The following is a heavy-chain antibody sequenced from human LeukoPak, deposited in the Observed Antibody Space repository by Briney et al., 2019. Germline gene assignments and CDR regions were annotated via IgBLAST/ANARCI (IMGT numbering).Heavy chain of an antibody. J-gene: IGHJ6*03. CDR2: IIPIFGTA. V-gene: IGHV1-69*01. D-gene: IGHD1-7*01. CDR1: GGTFSSYA. CDR3: CVIKTGTEYYYYYYMDV. Sequence: SVKVSCKASGGTFSSYAVSWVRQAPGQGLEWMGGIIPIFGTANYAQKFQGRVTITADESTSTAYMELSSLRSEDTAVYCCCVIKTGTEYYYYYYMDVWGKGTTVTVSS.